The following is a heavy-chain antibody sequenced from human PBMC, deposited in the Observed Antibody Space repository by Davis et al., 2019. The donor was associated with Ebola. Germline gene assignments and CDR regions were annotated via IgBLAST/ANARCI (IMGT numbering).Heavy chain of an antibody. J-gene: IGHJ4*02. CDR2: ISSSSTI. CDR1: GFTFSSYS. D-gene: IGHD6-19*01. Sequence: GESLKISCAASGFTFSSYSMNWVRQAPGKGLEWVSYISSSSTIYYADSVKGRFTISRDNAKNSLYLQMNSLRAEDTAVYYCARVSISGCPDYWGQGTLVTVSS. V-gene: IGHV3-48*01. CDR3: ARVSISGCPDY.